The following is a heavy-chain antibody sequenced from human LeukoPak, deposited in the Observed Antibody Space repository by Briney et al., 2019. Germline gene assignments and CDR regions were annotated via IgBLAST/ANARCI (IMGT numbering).Heavy chain of an antibody. CDR1: GGSISSYY. V-gene: IGHV4-59*01. D-gene: IGHD2-15*01. Sequence: SETLSLTCTVSGGSISSYYWSWIRQPPGKGLEWIGYIYYSGSTNYNPSLKSRVTISVDTSKNQLSLKLSSVTAADTAVYYCAREPPYCSGGSCYSGSGTGFDYWGQGTLVTVSS. CDR2: IYYSGST. CDR3: AREPPYCSGGSCYSGSGTGFDY. J-gene: IGHJ4*02.